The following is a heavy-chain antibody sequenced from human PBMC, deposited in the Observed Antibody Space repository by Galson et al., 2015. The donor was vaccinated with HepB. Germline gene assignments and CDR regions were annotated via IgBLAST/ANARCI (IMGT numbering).Heavy chain of an antibody. CDR1: GLTFDTYG. D-gene: IGHD3-3*01. J-gene: IGHJ6*02. Sequence: SLRLSCAVSGLTFDTYGMNWVRQAPGKGLEWVSYISSSSSTIYYADSVKGRFTISRDNAKNSLYLQMNSLRDEDTAVYYCARDDFWSGSPLYYYYGMDVWGQGTTVTVSS. V-gene: IGHV3-48*02. CDR3: ARDDFWSGSPLYYYYGMDV. CDR2: ISSSSSTI.